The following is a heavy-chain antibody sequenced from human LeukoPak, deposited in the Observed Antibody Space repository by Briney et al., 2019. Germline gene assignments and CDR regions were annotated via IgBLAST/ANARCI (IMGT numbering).Heavy chain of an antibody. D-gene: IGHD3-10*01. CDR2: INGDGSST. CDR3: STGSGHAFDI. J-gene: IGHJ3*02. CDR1: GFTFSSYW. Sequence: GGSLRLSCAASGFTFSSYWMHWVRQVPGKGLVWVSRINGDGSSTSYADSVKGRFTISRDNAKNTLYVQMNSLRAEDTAVYYCSTGSGHAFDIWGRGTMVTASS. V-gene: IGHV3-74*01.